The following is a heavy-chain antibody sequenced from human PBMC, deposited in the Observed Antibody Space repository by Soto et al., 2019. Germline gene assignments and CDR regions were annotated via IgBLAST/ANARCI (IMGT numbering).Heavy chain of an antibody. CDR1: GGSISSYY. Sequence: SETLSLTCTVSGGSISSYYWSWIRQPPGKGLEWIGYIYYSGSTNYNPSLKSRVTISVDTSKNQFSLKLSSVTAADTAVYYCARDYYGSGSYKDYYYGMDVWGQGTTVTVSS. D-gene: IGHD3-10*01. V-gene: IGHV4-59*01. CDR2: IYYSGST. J-gene: IGHJ6*02. CDR3: ARDYYGSGSYKDYYYGMDV.